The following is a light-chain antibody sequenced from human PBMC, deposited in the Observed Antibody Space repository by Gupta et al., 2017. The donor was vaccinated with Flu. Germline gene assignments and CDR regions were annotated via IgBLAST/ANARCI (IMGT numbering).Light chain of an antibody. V-gene: IGLV1-40*03. CDR1: NTNIGARQG. CDR2: ENH. J-gene: IGLJ3*02. CDR3: HSYDIILCDAV. Sequence: TIPVTGSNTNIGARQGVHWYQHIPRTAPKLLMSENHTRPSGFPERFSGSRSDASASLVITGLQAEDEATFYCHSYDIILCDAVFGGGTKLTVL.